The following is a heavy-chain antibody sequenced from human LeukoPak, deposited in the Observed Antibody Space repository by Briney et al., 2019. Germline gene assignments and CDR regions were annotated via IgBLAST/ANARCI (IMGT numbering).Heavy chain of an antibody. CDR1: GLTFTTYG. CDR2: ISGSGSNT. Sequence: PGGSLRLSCATSGLTFTTYGMIWVRQAPGKGLEWVLGISGSGSNTYYADSVKGRFTSSRDSSKKTVYLQMNSLRAEDTAVYYCAKNGEPHYYMDVLGKGTTVTVSS. D-gene: IGHD1-14*01. J-gene: IGHJ6*03. CDR3: AKNGEPHYYMDV. V-gene: IGHV3-23*01.